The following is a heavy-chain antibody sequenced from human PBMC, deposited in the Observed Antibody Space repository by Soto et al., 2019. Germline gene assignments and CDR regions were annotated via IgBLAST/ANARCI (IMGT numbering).Heavy chain of an antibody. D-gene: IGHD5-12*01. Sequence: RWSLRLSCSASGFSISNFGMFWVRQAPGRGLEWISFISRSHSDIYYADSVKGRFTISRDNAKNSMFLQMNSLRDEDRAVYYCWSVGQNGYIPYHIYSCGQGVPVTVSS. V-gene: IGHV3-21*05. CDR3: WSVGQNGYIPYHIYS. CDR2: ISRSHSDI. CDR1: GFSISNFG. J-gene: IGHJ5*02.